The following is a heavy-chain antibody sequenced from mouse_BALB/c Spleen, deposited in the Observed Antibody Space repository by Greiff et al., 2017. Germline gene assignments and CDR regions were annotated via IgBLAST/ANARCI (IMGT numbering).Heavy chain of an antibody. D-gene: IGHD6-2*01. CDR1: GYSFTGYN. J-gene: IGHJ4*01. CDR2: IDPYYGGT. Sequence: VHVKQSGPELEKPGASVKISCKASGYSFTGYNMNWVKQSNGKSLEWIGNIDPYYGGTSYNQKFKGKATLTVDKSSSTAYMQLKSLTSEDSAVYYCARRGSPDYAMDYWGQGTSVTVSS. CDR3: ARRGSPDYAMDY. V-gene: IGHV1-39*01.